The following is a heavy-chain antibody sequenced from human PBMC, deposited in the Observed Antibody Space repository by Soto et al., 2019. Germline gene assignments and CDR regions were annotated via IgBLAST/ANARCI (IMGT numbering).Heavy chain of an antibody. CDR2: IIPIFGTT. J-gene: IGHJ6*02. V-gene: IGHV1-69*01. Sequence: QEQLVQAGAEVKKPGSSVRISCRASGGTFSNDAVSWVRQAPGQGLQWMGGIIPIFGTTHYAQKFQGRVTITADESTATAYMELRRVTSEDTAVYYCATGLRTGNYGMDVWGQGTAGTVSS. CDR3: ATGLRTGNYGMDV. CDR1: GGTFSNDA. D-gene: IGHD3-10*01.